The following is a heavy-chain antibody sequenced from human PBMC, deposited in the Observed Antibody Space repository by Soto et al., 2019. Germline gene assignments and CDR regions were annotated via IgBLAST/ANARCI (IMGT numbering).Heavy chain of an antibody. CDR3: ARHLYSGDSSGSFGY. D-gene: IGHD6-19*01. Sequence: SETPSLTCTVSGGSISSYYWSWIRQPPGKGLEWIGYIYYSGSTNYNPSLKSRVTISVDTSKNQFSLKLSSVTAADTAVYYCARHLYSGDSSGSFGYWGPGALVTVSS. V-gene: IGHV4-59*08. CDR1: GGSISSYY. CDR2: IYYSGST. J-gene: IGHJ4*02.